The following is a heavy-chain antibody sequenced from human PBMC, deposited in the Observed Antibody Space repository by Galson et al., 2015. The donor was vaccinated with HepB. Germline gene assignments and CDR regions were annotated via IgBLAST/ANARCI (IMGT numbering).Heavy chain of an antibody. J-gene: IGHJ6*02. CDR2: IRYDGSNK. CDR3: AKDSRPKFGGMDV. Sequence: CAASGFIFSNYGMHWVCQAPGKGLEWVAFIRYDGSNKYYADSVKGRFTISRDNSKNTLYLQMNSLRAEDTAVYYCAKDSRPKFGGMDVWGQGTTVTVSS. V-gene: IGHV3-30*02. CDR1: GFIFSNYG. D-gene: IGHD2-2*01.